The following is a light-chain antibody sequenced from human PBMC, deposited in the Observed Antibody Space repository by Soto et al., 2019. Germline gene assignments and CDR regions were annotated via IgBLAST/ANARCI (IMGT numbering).Light chain of an antibody. CDR3: QQYGSSGT. V-gene: IGKV3-20*01. CDR1: QSVSNNY. CDR2: GAS. J-gene: IGKJ1*01. Sequence: EIVLRQSPGTLSLSPGERATLSCRASQSVSNNYLAWYQQKPGQAPRLLIYGASNRATGIPDRSSGSGSGTDFTLTISRLEPEDFAVYYCQQYGSSGTFGQGTK.